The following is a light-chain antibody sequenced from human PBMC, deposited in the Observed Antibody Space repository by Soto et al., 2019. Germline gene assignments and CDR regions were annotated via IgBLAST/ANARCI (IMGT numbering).Light chain of an antibody. CDR1: NSDIGGYNH. J-gene: IGLJ3*02. CDR3: CAYTARTTLSWV. Sequence: QSVLTQPTSVSGSPGQSITISCTGVNSDIGGYNHVSWYQQHPGNVPRLIIYDVDNRPLGISNRFSGSQSGNTASLSISGLQAEDEADYYCCAYTARTTLSWVFGGGTKLTVL. V-gene: IGLV2-14*03. CDR2: DVD.